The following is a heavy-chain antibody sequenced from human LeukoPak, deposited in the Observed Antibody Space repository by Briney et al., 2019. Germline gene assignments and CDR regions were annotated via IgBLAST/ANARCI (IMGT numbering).Heavy chain of an antibody. V-gene: IGHV3-9*01. J-gene: IGHJ4*02. Sequence: PGRSLRLSCAASGFTFDDYAMHWVRQAPGKGLEWVSGISWNSGSIGYADSVKGRFTISRDNAKNSLYLQMNSLRAEDTALYYCAKDPHYDILTGYFDYWGQGTLVTVSS. CDR2: ISWNSGSI. CDR3: AKDPHYDILTGYFDY. CDR1: GFTFDDYA. D-gene: IGHD3-9*01.